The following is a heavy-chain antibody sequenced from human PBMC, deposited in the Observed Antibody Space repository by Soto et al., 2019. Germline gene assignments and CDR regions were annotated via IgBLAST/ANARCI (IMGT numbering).Heavy chain of an antibody. CDR3: TTPMWGDTVNFDY. CDR2: IKSKTDGGTT. Sequence: GGSLRLSCAASGFTFSNAWMNWVRQAPGKGLEWVGRIKSKTDGGTTDYAAPVKGRFTISRDDSKNTLYLQMNSLKTEDTAVYYCTTPMWGDTVNFDYWGQGTLVTVSS. J-gene: IGHJ4*02. D-gene: IGHD2-21*02. V-gene: IGHV3-15*07. CDR1: GFTFSNAW.